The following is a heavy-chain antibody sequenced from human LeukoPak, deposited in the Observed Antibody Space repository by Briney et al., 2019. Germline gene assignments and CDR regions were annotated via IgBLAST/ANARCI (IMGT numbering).Heavy chain of an antibody. CDR3: VKESVGRPEIDYGDYVDY. J-gene: IGHJ4*02. V-gene: IGHV3-23*01. CDR1: GFTFSSYA. CDR2: ISGSGGST. D-gene: IGHD4-17*01. Sequence: GGSLRLSCAASGFTFSSYAMSWVRQAPGKGLEWVSAISGSGGSTYYADSVKGRFTISRDNSKNTLYLQMNSLRAEDTAVYYCVKESVGRPEIDYGDYVDYWGQGTLVTVSS.